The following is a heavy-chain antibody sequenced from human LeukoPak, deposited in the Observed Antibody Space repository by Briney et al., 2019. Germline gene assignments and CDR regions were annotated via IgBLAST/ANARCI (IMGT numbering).Heavy chain of an antibody. CDR1: GYSFTSYW. CDR3: ARPGYCSSTSCNWLDP. D-gene: IGHD2-2*01. CDR2: IYPGDSDT. Sequence: GESLKISCKGSGYSFTSYWIGWVRQMPGKGLEWMGIIYPGDSDTRYSPSFQGQVTISADKSISTAYLQWSSLKASDTAMYYCARPGYCSSTSCNWLDPWGQGTLVIVSS. J-gene: IGHJ5*02. V-gene: IGHV5-51*01.